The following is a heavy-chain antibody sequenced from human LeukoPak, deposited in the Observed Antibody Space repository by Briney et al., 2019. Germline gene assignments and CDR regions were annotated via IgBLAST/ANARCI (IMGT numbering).Heavy chain of an antibody. CDR1: GYTFTGYY. Sequence: ASVKVSCKASGYTFTGYYLHWVRQAPGQGLEWMGWINPNSGGTNYAQKFQGRVTMTRDTSISTAYMELSSLRSDDTAVYYCGRVGRSWDNTAFDYWGQGTLVTFSS. D-gene: IGHD6-13*01. V-gene: IGHV1-2*02. CDR3: GRVGRSWDNTAFDY. J-gene: IGHJ4*02. CDR2: INPNSGGT.